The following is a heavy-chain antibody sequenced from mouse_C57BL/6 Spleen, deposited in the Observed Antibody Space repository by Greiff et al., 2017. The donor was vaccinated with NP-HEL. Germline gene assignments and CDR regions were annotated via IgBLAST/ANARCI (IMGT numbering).Heavy chain of an antibody. CDR2: IRNKANGYTT. J-gene: IGHJ4*01. CDR3: ARSPLLDAMDY. Sequence: DVHLVESGGGLVQPGGSLSLSCAASGFTFTDYYMSWVRQPPGKALEWLGFIRNKANGYTTEYSASVKGRFTISRDNSQSILYLQMNALRAEDSATYYCARSPLLDAMDYWGQGTSVTVSS. D-gene: IGHD2-1*01. CDR1: GFTFTDYY. V-gene: IGHV7-3*01.